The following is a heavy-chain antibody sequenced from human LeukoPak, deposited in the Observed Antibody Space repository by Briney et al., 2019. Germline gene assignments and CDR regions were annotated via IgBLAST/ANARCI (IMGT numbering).Heavy chain of an antibody. CDR3: ARAWAAADIDY. Sequence: SETLSLTCAVSGGSFSGYYWSWIRQPPGKGLEWRGEINHSGSTNNNPSLKSRVTISVDTSKNQFSLKLSSVTAADTAVYYCARAWAAADIDYWGQGTLVTVSS. J-gene: IGHJ4*02. D-gene: IGHD6-13*01. CDR1: GGSFSGYY. V-gene: IGHV4-34*01. CDR2: INHSGST.